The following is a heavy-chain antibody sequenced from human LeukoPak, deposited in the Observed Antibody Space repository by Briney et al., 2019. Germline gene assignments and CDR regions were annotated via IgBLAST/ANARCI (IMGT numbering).Heavy chain of an antibody. V-gene: IGHV3-74*01. D-gene: IGHD6-13*01. CDR3: AKRGHYSINWYHYFDY. CDR2: LNEDGGIT. J-gene: IGHJ4*02. Sequence: GGSLRLSCEGSGYSFSSFWMHWVRQAPGEGLVWVSRLNEDGGITNYADFAKGRFTISRDNARNTLYLQMDSLSADDTAVYYCAKRGHYSINWYHYFDYWGQGTLVTVSS. CDR1: GYSFSSFW.